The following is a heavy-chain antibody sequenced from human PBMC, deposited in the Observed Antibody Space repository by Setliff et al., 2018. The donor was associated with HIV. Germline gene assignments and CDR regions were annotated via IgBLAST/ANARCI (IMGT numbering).Heavy chain of an antibody. Sequence: SETLSLTCTVSGVSVSSGGYYWSWIRQHPGKGLEWIGDVHHTGTTYLNPSLESRLIMSVDPSKDQFSLKLTSVTAADTAVYYCARGRYFRDISDSLFDFWGQGTLVTVSS. D-gene: IGHD2-21*01. CDR2: VHHTGTT. CDR1: GVSVSSGGYY. J-gene: IGHJ4*02. CDR3: ARGRYFRDISDSLFDF. V-gene: IGHV4-31*03.